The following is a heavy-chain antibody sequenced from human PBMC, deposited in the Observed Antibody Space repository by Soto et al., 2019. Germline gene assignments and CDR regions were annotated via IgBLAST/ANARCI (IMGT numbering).Heavy chain of an antibody. J-gene: IGHJ4*02. Sequence: QVQLVQSGAEVKKPGASVKVSCKVSGYTLTELSMHWVRQAPGKGLEWMGGFDPEDGETIYAQKFQGRVTMTEDTPTDTAYMELSSLRSEDTAVYYCATYGGYCTNGVCYGRFVYWGQGTLVTVSS. CDR1: GYTLTELS. CDR3: ATYGGYCTNGVCYGRFVY. V-gene: IGHV1-24*01. CDR2: FDPEDGET. D-gene: IGHD2-8*01.